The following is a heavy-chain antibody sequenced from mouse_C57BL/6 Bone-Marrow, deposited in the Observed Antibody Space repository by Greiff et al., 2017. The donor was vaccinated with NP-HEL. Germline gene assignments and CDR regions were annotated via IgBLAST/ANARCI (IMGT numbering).Heavy chain of an antibody. CDR1: GYTFTSYW. Sequence: QVQLQQPGAELVKPGASVKLSCKASGYTFTSYWMHWVKQRPGQGLEWIGMIHPNSCSTNYNEKFKSKATLTVDNSSSTAYMQLSSLTSEDSAVYYCARKDGYYVVDYWGQGTTLTVSS. D-gene: IGHD2-3*01. V-gene: IGHV1-64*01. J-gene: IGHJ2*01. CDR3: ARKDGYYVVDY. CDR2: IHPNSCST.